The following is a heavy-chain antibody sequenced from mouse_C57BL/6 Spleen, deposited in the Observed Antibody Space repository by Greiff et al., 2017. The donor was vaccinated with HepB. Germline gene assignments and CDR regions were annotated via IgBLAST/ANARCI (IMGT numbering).Heavy chain of an antibody. CDR2: IDPSDSYT. V-gene: IGHV1-69*01. J-gene: IGHJ3*01. CDR3: ASGLSPFAY. CDR1: GYTFTSYW. Sequence: QVHVKQPGAELVMPGASAKLSCKASGYTFTSYWMHWVKQRPGQGLEWIGEIDPSDSYTNYNQKFKGKSTLTVDKSSSTAYMQLSSLTSEDSAVYYCASGLSPFAYWGQGTLVTVSA. D-gene: IGHD1-1*02.